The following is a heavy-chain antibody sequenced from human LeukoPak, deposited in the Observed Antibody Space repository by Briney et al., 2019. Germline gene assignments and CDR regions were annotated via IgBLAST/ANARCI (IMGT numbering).Heavy chain of an antibody. CDR1: GYTFSSHA. CDR2: TNTNTGNP. CDR3: ASGASSGSYYNAYFDY. Sequence: ASVKVSCKASGYTFSSHAMNWVRQAPGQGLEWMGWTNTNTGNPTYTQGFTGRFVFSLDTSVSTAYLQISSLKAEDTAIYYCASGASSGSYYNAYFDYWGQGTLVTVSS. V-gene: IGHV7-4-1*02. D-gene: IGHD3-10*01. J-gene: IGHJ4*02.